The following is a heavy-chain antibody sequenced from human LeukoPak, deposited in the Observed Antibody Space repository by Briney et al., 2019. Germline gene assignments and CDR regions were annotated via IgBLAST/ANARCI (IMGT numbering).Heavy chain of an antibody. D-gene: IGHD5-12*01. V-gene: IGHV4-4*02. CDR1: GGSISSNNW. CDR3: ARRGPSGYDYVY. CDR2: IYHSGTT. Sequence: SETLSLTCAVSGGSISSNNWWSWVRQPPGKGLEWIGEIYHSGTTNSNPSLKSRVTISVDKSKNQFSLKLSSVTAADTAVYYCARRGPSGYDYVYWGQGTLVTVSS. J-gene: IGHJ4*02.